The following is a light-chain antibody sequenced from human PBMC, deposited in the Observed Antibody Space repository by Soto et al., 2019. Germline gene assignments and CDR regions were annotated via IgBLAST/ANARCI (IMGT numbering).Light chain of an antibody. V-gene: IGKV1-9*01. Sequence: DIQLTQSPSFLSASVGDRVTITCRASQGISSNLAWYQQKPGKAPKLLIYAASTLQSGVPSRFSGSGFGTEFTLTISSLQPEDFANYCCQQVNGYPHTFGQGIKLEIK. CDR2: AAS. CDR1: QGISSN. CDR3: QQVNGYPHT. J-gene: IGKJ2*01.